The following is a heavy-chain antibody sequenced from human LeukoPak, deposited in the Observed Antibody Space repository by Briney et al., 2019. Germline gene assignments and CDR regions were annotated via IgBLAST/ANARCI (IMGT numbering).Heavy chain of an antibody. V-gene: IGHV3-23*01. CDR2: ISGSGGST. CDR1: GFTFSSYA. J-gene: IGHJ4*02. Sequence: SGGSLRLSCAASGFTFSSYAMSWVRQAPGKGLEWVSAISGSGGSTYYADSVKGRFTISRDNSKNTLYLQMNSLRAEDTAVYYCAKGGDFWSGSHTDYWGQGTLVTVSS. D-gene: IGHD3-3*01. CDR3: AKGGDFWSGSHTDY.